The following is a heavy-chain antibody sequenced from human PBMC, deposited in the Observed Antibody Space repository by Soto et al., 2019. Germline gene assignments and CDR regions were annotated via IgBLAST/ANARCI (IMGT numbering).Heavy chain of an antibody. CDR1: GGSISSYY. Sequence: SETLSLTCTVSGGSISSYYWSWIRQPPGKGLECIGYIYYSGSTNYNPSLKSRVTISVDTSKNQFSLKLSSVTAADTAVYYCARNSGEYDAFDIWGQGTMVTVSS. J-gene: IGHJ3*02. CDR2: IYYSGST. V-gene: IGHV4-59*01. D-gene: IGHD3-10*01. CDR3: ARNSGEYDAFDI.